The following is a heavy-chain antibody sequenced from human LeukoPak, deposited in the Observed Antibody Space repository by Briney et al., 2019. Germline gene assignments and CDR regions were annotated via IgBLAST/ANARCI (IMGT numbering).Heavy chain of an antibody. CDR1: GFTFSSYA. D-gene: IGHD3-3*01. Sequence: GGSLRLSCAASGFTFSSYAMSWVRQAPGKGLEWVSAINSGGGTYYADSVKGRFIITRDNFKNTVYLQMSSLRAEDTAVYFCAKDQTFGDGHVDFDYWGRGTLVTVSS. J-gene: IGHJ4*02. V-gene: IGHV3-23*01. CDR3: AKDQTFGDGHVDFDY. CDR2: INSGGGT.